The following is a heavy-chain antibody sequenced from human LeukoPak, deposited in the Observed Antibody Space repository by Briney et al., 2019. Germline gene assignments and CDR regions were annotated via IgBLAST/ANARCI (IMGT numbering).Heavy chain of an antibody. V-gene: IGHV4-59*01. CDR2: IYYSGST. CDR1: GVSISSYY. J-gene: IGHJ4*02. CDR3: ARVRDSYGSLFDY. D-gene: IGHD5-18*01. Sequence: SETLSLTCTVSGVSISSYYWSWIRQPPGKGLEWIGYIYYSGSTNYNPSLKSRVTISVDTSKNQFSLKLSSLTSADTAVYYCARVRDSYGSLFDYWGQGTLVTVSS.